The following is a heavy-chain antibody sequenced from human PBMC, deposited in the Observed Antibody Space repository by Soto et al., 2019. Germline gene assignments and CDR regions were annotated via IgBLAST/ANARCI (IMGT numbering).Heavy chain of an antibody. CDR1: GYTFTSYG. Sequence: GASVKVSCKASGYTFTSYGISWVRQAPGQGLEWMGWISAYNGNTNYAQKLQGRVTMTTDTSTSTAYMELRSLRSEDTAVYYCAALKRSYGAFDIWGQGTMVTVSS. CDR2: ISAYNGNT. D-gene: IGHD5-18*01. J-gene: IGHJ3*02. CDR3: AALKRSYGAFDI. V-gene: IGHV1-18*01.